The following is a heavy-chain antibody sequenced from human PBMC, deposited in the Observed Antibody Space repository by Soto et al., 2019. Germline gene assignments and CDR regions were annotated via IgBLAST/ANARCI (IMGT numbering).Heavy chain of an antibody. CDR3: ASESFRMSVIHLDV. D-gene: IGHD2-21*02. Sequence: QVMLVQSGAEVKKPGASVRVSCKASGYTFTAYYMQWVRQAPGQGLEWLGWINPNSGGTKYAQKFQGRVTMTSDTSISTAYMELSGLRSDDTAVYYCASESFRMSVIHLDVWGQGTTVSVSS. CDR2: INPNSGGT. J-gene: IGHJ6*02. CDR1: GYTFTAYY. V-gene: IGHV1-2*02.